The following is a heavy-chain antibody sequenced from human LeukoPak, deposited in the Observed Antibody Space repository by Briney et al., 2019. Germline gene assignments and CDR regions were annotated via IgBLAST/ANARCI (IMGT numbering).Heavy chain of an antibody. J-gene: IGHJ6*02. Sequence: TGGSLRLSCAASGFTFSNAWMSWVRQAPGKGLEWVGRVKSKTDGRTRDYAAPVKDRFTISRDDSKTTVYLQMNSLKTEDTAVYYCTTDPRPAHSNDYFYGMDVWGQGTTVTVSS. CDR3: TTDPRPAHSNDYFYGMDV. V-gene: IGHV3-15*01. CDR1: GFTFSNAW. CDR2: VKSKTDGRTR.